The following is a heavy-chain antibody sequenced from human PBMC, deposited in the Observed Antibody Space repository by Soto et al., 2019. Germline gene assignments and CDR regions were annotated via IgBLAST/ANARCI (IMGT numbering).Heavy chain of an antibody. CDR1: GDSVSSNRAA. CDR2: TYYRSRWYN. CDR3: AGTTPLQWYYMDV. J-gene: IGHJ6*03. D-gene: IGHD1-7*01. V-gene: IGHV6-1*01. Sequence: QVQLQQSGPGLVKPSQTLSLTCAISGDSVSSNRAAWNWIRRSPSGGLEWLGRTYYRSRWYNDYAVSVRSRIPTYPDTSMHQCSLHLNSGTPEDTAVYYCAGTTPLQWYYMDVWGKGTTVSVPS.